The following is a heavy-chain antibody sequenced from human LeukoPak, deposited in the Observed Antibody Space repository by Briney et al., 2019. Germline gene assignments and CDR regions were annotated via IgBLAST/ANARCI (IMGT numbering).Heavy chain of an antibody. CDR3: AKDKLQWLRPYSYYRAV. J-gene: IGHJ6*03. V-gene: IGHV3-23*01. Sequence: GGSLRPSCAASGFTFSSYAMSWVRQAPGKGLEWVSVISGSGDNTYYADSVKGRFTISRDNSKNTLYLQMNSLRAEDTAVYYCAKDKLQWLRPYSYYRAVGGKGTTVTVPS. CDR2: ISGSGDNT. D-gene: IGHD3-22*01. CDR1: GFTFSSYA.